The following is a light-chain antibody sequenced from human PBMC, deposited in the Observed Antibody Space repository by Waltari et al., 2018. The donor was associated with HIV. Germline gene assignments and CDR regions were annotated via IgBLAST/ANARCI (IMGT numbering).Light chain of an antibody. CDR1: LTVASNS. CDR2: DAS. J-gene: IGKJ1*01. V-gene: IGKV3-20*01. CDR3: QYRGSSPWT. Sequence: EIVLTQSPGTLSLSPGEKATLSCRASLTVASNSLAWFQHKPGQAPRLLIYDASSRATGIADRFSGSGSGTDFTLTVSRLGPEDFAVYYCQYRGSSPWTVGQGTTVEIK.